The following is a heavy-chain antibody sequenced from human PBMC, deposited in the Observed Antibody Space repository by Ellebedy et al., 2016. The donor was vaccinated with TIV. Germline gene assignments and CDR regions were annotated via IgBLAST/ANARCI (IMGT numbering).Heavy chain of an antibody. CDR1: GFTFSSYS. J-gene: IGHJ4*02. CDR2: ISSTSSHI. V-gene: IGHV3-21*04. D-gene: IGHD3-10*01. CDR3: AKKYYYGSGSYYDVLDY. Sequence: GGSLRLXXAASGFTFSSYSMSWVRQAPGKGLEWVSYISSTSSHIYYADSVQGRFTISRDNAKNTLFLQVNSLRAEDTAVYYCAKKYYYGSGSYYDVLDYWGQGTLVTVSS.